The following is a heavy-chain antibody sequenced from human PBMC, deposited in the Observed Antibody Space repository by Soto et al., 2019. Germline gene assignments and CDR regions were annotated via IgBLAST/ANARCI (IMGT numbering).Heavy chain of an antibody. V-gene: IGHV1-18*01. J-gene: IGHJ5*02. D-gene: IGHD5-18*01. CDR1: GYTFTSYG. CDR3: VRDASSGYRGWWDP. Sequence: QVQLVQSGTEVKKPGASVKVSCKTSGYTFTSYGISLVRQAPGQGLEWMGLISPYNGDTIYARKFQGRVIVTADTATSTVYMELRSLRSDDTAVYYCVRDASSGYRGWWDPWGQGTLVTVSS. CDR2: ISPYNGDT.